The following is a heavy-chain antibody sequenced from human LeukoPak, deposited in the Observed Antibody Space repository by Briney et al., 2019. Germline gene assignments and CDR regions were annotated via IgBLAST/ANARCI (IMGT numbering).Heavy chain of an antibody. CDR2: IYPGDSDT. D-gene: IGHD3-3*01. Sequence: GESLKISCKGSGYSFTSYWIGWVRQMPGKGLEWMGIIYPGDSDTRYSPSFQGQVTISADKSISTAYLQWSSLKASDTAMYYCARTSDLWSGYYRPNYFDYWGQGTLVTVSS. V-gene: IGHV5-51*01. J-gene: IGHJ4*02. CDR1: GYSFTSYW. CDR3: ARTSDLWSGYYRPNYFDY.